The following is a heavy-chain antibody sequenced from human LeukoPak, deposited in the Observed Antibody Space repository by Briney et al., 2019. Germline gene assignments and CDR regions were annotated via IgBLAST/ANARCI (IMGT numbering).Heavy chain of an antibody. CDR1: GGSISSYY. CDR3: ARVAAAKYYYYYYMDV. J-gene: IGHJ6*03. V-gene: IGHV4-4*07. Sequence: PSETLSLTCTVSGGSISSYYWSWIRQPAGKGLEWIGRIYTSGSTNYNPSLESRVTMSVDTSKNQFSLRLSSVTAADTAVYYCARVAAAKYYYYYYMDVWGKGTTVTISS. CDR2: IYTSGST. D-gene: IGHD6-13*01.